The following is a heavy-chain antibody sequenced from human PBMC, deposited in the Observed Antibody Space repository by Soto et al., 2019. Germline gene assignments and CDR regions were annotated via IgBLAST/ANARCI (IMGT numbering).Heavy chain of an antibody. CDR2: IYYSGST. D-gene: IGHD3-10*01. J-gene: IGHJ4*02. CDR3: ARQTKFPLGYFDY. CDR1: GGSISSGDYY. Sequence: SETLSLTCTVSGGSISSGDYYWSWIRQPPGKGLEWIGYIYYSGSTYYNPSLKSRVTISVDTSKNQFSLKLSSVTAADTAVYYCARQTKFPLGYFDYWGQGKLVTVSS. V-gene: IGHV4-30-4*01.